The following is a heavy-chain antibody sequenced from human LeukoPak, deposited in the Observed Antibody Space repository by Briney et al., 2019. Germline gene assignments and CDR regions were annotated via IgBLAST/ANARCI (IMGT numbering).Heavy chain of an antibody. CDR3: ARGQVPATTGGLLWFGEYAYNWFDP. CDR2: IIPIFGTA. D-gene: IGHD3-10*01. J-gene: IGHJ5*02. V-gene: IGHV1-69*13. CDR1: GGTFSSYA. Sequence: SVKVSCKASGGTFSSYAISLVRQAPGQGLEWMGGIIPIFGTANYAQKFQGRVTITADESTSTAYMELSSLRSEDTAVYYCARGQVPATTGGLLWFGEYAYNWFDPWGQGTLVTVSS.